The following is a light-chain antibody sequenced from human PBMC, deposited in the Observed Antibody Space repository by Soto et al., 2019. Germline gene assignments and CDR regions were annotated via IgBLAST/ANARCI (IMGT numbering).Light chain of an antibody. CDR1: QSPLYSDGNTY. Sequence: DVVMTQSPLSLPVTLGQPASISCRSSQSPLYSDGNTYLSWFQQRPGQSPRRLIYKVSNRDSGVPDRFSGSGSGTDFTLKISRVEAEDVGVYYCMQGPHWPWTFGQGTKVDIK. CDR3: MQGPHWPWT. J-gene: IGKJ1*01. CDR2: KVS. V-gene: IGKV2-30*01.